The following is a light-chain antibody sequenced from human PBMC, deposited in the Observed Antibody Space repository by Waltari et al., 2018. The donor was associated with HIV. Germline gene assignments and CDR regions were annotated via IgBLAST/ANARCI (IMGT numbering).Light chain of an antibody. V-gene: IGKV3-20*01. Sequence: EIVLTQSPGTLSLSPGERATLSCRASQRVSSYLAWYQQKPGQAPRLLIYDASSRAIGIPDRFSGSWSGTDFTLTISRLEPEDFEVYYCQQYVNSPYTFGQGTKLEIK. J-gene: IGKJ2*01. CDR1: QRVSSY. CDR2: DAS. CDR3: QQYVNSPYT.